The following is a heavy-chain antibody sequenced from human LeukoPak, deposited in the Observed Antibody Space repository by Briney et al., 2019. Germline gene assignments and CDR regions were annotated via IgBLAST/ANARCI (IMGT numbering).Heavy chain of an antibody. V-gene: IGHV3-53*01. CDR2: IYSDNT. J-gene: IGHJ4*02. Sequence: LSGGSLRLSCTVSGFTVSSNSMSWDRQAPGKGLEWVSFIYSDNTHYSDSVKGRFTISRDNSKNTLYLQMNSLRAEDTAVYYCARQWLVNGWGQGTLVTVSS. D-gene: IGHD6-19*01. CDR1: GFTVSSNS. CDR3: ARQWLVNG.